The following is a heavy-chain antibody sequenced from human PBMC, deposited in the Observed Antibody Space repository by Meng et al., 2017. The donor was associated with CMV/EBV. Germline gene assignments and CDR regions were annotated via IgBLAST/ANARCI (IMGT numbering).Heavy chain of an antibody. CDR1: GGSIRSGDYY. D-gene: IGHD2-2*01. J-gene: IGHJ4*02. Sequence: HLQAPGPELVKPSQTLSLTFTVSGGSIRSGDYYLSLIPQPPGKGLEWIGYIYYSGSTYDNPSLKSRVTISVDTSKNQFSLKLSSVTAADTAVYYCARVGRTSCYDYWGQGTLVTVSS. CDR3: ARVGRTSCYDY. V-gene: IGHV4-30-4*08. CDR2: IYYSGST.